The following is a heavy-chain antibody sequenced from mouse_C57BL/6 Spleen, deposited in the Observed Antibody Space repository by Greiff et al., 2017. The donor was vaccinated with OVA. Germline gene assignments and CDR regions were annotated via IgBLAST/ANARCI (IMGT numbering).Heavy chain of an antibody. CDR2: IYPGDGDT. V-gene: IGHV1-82*01. CDR3: ARGLDGTGFDY. J-gene: IGHJ2*01. D-gene: IGHD4-1*01. Sequence: QVQLQQSGPELVKPGASVKISCKASGYAFSSSWMNWVKQRPGKGLEWIGRIYPGDGDTNYNGKFKGKATLTADKSSSTAYMQLSSLTSEDSAVYFCARGLDGTGFDYWGQGTTLTVSS. CDR1: GYAFSSSW.